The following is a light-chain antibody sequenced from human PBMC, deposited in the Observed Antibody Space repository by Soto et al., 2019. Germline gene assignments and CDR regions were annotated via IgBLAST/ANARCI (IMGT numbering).Light chain of an antibody. CDR2: EVS. J-gene: IGLJ2*01. CDR3: SSYAGSNNKV. CDR1: SSDVGGYNY. Sequence: ALTQPPSASGSPGQSVTISCTGTSSDVGGYNYVSWYQQHPGKAPKLMIYEVSKRPSGVPDRFSGSKSGNTASLTVSGLQAEDEADYYCSSYAGSNNKVFGGGTKLTVL. V-gene: IGLV2-8*01.